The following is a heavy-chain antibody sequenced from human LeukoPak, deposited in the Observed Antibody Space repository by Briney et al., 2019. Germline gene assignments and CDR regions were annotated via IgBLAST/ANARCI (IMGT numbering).Heavy chain of an antibody. CDR3: ARHGDSSGYYLAYYYYYMDV. V-gene: IGHV4-4*09. CDR1: GESFSGYY. J-gene: IGHJ6*03. D-gene: IGHD3-22*01. CDR2: IYTSGST. Sequence: SETLSLTCAVYGESFSGYYWTWIRQPPGKGLEWIGYIYTSGSTNYNPSFKSRVTISVDTSKNQFSLKLSSVTAADTAVYYCARHGDSSGYYLAYYYYYMDVWGKGTTVTVSS.